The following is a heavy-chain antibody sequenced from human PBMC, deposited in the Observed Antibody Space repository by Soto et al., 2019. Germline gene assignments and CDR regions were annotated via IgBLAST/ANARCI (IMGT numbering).Heavy chain of an antibody. J-gene: IGHJ6*02. Sequence: SETLSLTCTVSGGSISGGGYYWSWIRQHPGKGLEWIGYIYYSGNTYYNPSLKSRVTISVDTSKNQFSLKLSSVTAADTAVYYCARDYYDFWSGSDPNYYYGMDVWGQGTTVTVSS. CDR1: GGSISGGGYY. CDR2: IYYSGNT. V-gene: IGHV4-31*03. D-gene: IGHD3-3*01. CDR3: ARDYYDFWSGSDPNYYYGMDV.